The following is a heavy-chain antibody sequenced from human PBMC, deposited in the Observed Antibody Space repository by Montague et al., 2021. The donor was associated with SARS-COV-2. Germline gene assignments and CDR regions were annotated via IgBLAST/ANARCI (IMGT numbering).Heavy chain of an antibody. J-gene: IGHJ4*02. D-gene: IGHD6-19*01. CDR2: TYYRSKWYS. Sequence: CAISGDSVSSNCVAWTWSRHSPSRGLEWLGRTYYRSKWYSDYAPSVRGRLTVNPDASKNEFSLELNYVTPEDTAVYYCVRYSGWFYFDFWGQGTLVTVSS. CDR1: GDSVSSNCVA. V-gene: IGHV6-1*01. CDR3: VRYSGWFYFDF.